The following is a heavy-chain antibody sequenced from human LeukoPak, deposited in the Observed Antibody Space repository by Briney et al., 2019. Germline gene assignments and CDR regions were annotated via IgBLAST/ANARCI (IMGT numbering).Heavy chain of an antibody. CDR3: ARDHYRSGWYGPFFDS. CDR1: GGTVSSNRVA. D-gene: IGHD6-19*01. V-gene: IGHV6-1*01. CDR2: TAYRSELKK. Sequence: SQTLSLTRPISGGTVSSNRVAWNWIRQSPSRGLEWLGWTAYRSELKKGYAASLTTRTIINADTSKNQCSLHLMSVTPEDTAVYYCARDHYRSGWYGPFFDSWGQGILVTVSS. J-gene: IGHJ4*02.